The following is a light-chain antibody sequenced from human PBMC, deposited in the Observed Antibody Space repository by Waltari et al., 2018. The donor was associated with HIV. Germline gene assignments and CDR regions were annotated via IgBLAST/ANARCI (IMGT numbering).Light chain of an antibody. CDR1: NIGSQS. J-gene: IGLJ3*02. Sequence: SYELRQALSLSVALGQTATMTCGGRNIGSQSVNWDQQRPGLVPVLVIYGDSPRPSGIPERFSGSTSGNTATLTISGAQGADEGDYYCQVWDTSVVFGGGTKLTV. V-gene: IGLV3-9*01. CDR3: QVWDTSVV. CDR2: GDS.